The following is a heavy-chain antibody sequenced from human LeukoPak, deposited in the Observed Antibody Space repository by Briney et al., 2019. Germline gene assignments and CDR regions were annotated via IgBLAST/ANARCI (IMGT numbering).Heavy chain of an antibody. CDR2: MSSSRDYV. D-gene: IGHD1-26*01. V-gene: IGHV3-21*01. Sequence: GGSLRLSCGASGITFNAYTMHWVRQVPGKGPEWVSSMSSSRDYVFYADSVKGRFTIFRDNANQSLDLEMSSLRGEDTAIYYCARGLVGAAFDYWGRGTLVTVSS. CDR3: ARGLVGAAFDY. J-gene: IGHJ4*02. CDR1: GITFNAYT.